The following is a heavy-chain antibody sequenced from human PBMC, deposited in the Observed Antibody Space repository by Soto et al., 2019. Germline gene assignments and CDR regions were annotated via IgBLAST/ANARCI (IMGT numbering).Heavy chain of an antibody. D-gene: IGHD3-10*01. CDR1: GFTFSSYS. J-gene: IGHJ6*02. CDR3: ARDGAYGSGTYYKPFHYYGMDV. CDR2: ISSSSSII. Sequence: PGGSLRLSCAASGFTFSSYSMNWVRQAPGKGLEWVSYISSSSSIIYYADSVKGRFTISRDNAKNSLYLQMNSLRDEDTAVYFCARDGAYGSGTYYKPFHYYGMDVWGQGTTVTVSS. V-gene: IGHV3-48*02.